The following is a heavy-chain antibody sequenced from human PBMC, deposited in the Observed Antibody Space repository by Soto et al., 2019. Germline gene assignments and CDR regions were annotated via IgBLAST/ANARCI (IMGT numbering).Heavy chain of an antibody. Sequence: GGSLRLSCAASGFTFSSYAMHWVRQAPGKGLEWVAVISYDGSNKYYADSVKGRFTISRDNSKNTLYLQMNSLRAEDTAVYYCASLDSSGWYLKYYFDYWGQGTLVTVSS. J-gene: IGHJ4*02. CDR1: GFTFSSYA. V-gene: IGHV3-30-3*01. CDR3: ASLDSSGWYLKYYFDY. D-gene: IGHD6-19*01. CDR2: ISYDGSNK.